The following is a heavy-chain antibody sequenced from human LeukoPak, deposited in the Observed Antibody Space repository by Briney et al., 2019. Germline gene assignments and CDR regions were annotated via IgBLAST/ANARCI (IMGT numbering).Heavy chain of an antibody. CDR1: GYTLTGYY. CDR3: ARNRVGATHWDAFDI. V-gene: IGHV1-2*02. Sequence: GASVKVSCRASGYTLTGYYMHWVRQAPGQGLEWMGWINPNSGGTNYAQKFQGRVTMTRDTSISTAYMELSRLRSDDTAVYYCARNRVGATHWDAFDIWGQGTMVTVSS. D-gene: IGHD1-26*01. CDR2: INPNSGGT. J-gene: IGHJ3*02.